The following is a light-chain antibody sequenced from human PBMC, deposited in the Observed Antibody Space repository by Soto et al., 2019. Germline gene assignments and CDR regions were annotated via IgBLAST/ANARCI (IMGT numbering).Light chain of an antibody. CDR1: QSVPSTY. Sequence: EIVLTQSPATLSLSPGERATLSCRASQSVPSTYFAWYQQKAGQPPRLLISGTSNRATGIPDRFSGSGSGTDFTLTISRLEPEDFAVYFCQQFGNSPWTFGQGTKVDI. CDR2: GTS. CDR3: QQFGNSPWT. J-gene: IGKJ1*01. V-gene: IGKV3-20*01.